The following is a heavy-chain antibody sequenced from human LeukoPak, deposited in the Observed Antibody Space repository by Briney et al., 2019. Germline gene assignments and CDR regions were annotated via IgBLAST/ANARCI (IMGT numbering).Heavy chain of an antibody. CDR2: ILGSGRSA. CDR3: SKWGDYDVLTGYYDSDF. CDR1: GFTFNNYA. V-gene: IGHV3-23*01. D-gene: IGHD3-9*01. J-gene: IGHJ4*02. Sequence: GASLRLSCTASGFTFNNYAMSWVRQAPGKGLEWVSAILGSGRSAYYADSVKGRFTISRDNSKNSLFLQMNSLRVEDTALYYCSKWGDYDVLTGYYDSDFWGQGTLVTVSA.